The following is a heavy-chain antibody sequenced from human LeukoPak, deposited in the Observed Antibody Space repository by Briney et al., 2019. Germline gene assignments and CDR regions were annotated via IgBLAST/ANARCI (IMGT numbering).Heavy chain of an antibody. V-gene: IGHV3-7*05. CDR3: ARDGGGDIVVAFAFDI. CDR1: GFPFSIYW. Sequence: GGSLRLSCAASGFPFSIYWMSWVRQAPGKGLEWVAHINQDGSEKYYADSVKGRFTISRDNAKNSLYLQMNSLRAEDTAVYYCARDGGGDIVVAFAFDIWGQGTMVTVSS. J-gene: IGHJ3*02. D-gene: IGHD2-15*01. CDR2: INQDGSEK.